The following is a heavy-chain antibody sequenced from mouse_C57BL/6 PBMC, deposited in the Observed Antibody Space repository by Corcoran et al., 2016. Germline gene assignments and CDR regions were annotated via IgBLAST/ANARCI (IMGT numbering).Heavy chain of an antibody. Sequence: EVQLQQSGPVLVKPGASVKMSCKASGYTFTDYYMNWVKQSHGKSLEWIGDINPNNGGTSYNQKFKGKATLTVDKSSSTAYMELRSLTSEDSAVYYCASRGVQLRYPYWYFDVWGTGTTVTVSS. J-gene: IGHJ1*03. CDR3: ASRGVQLRYPYWYFDV. CDR2: INPNNGGT. D-gene: IGHD1-1*01. CDR1: GYTFTDYY. V-gene: IGHV1-26*01.